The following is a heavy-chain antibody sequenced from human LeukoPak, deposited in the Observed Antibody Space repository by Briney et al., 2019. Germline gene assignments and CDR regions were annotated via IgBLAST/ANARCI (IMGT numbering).Heavy chain of an antibody. CDR3: ASQAVADDY. J-gene: IGHJ4*02. V-gene: IGHV4-39*01. Sequence: SSETLSLTCTASGGSISSSSYYWGWIRQPPGKGLEWIGSIYYSGSTYYNPSLKSRVTISVDTSKNQFSLKLSSVTAADTAVYYCASQAVADDYWGQGTLVTVSS. CDR1: GGSISSSSYY. CDR2: IYYSGST. D-gene: IGHD6-19*01.